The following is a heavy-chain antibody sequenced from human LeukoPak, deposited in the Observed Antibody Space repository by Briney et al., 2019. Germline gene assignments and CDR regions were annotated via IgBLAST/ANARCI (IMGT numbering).Heavy chain of an antibody. CDR3: ARACSDGSCYGWFDP. D-gene: IGHD2-15*01. J-gene: IGHJ5*02. CDR1: GYTFTNYD. Sequence: ASVKVSCKASGYTFTNYDINWVRQATGQGLEWMGWMNPNSGNAGYAQKFQGRVTITRNTSISTAHMELSSLRSEDTAMYYCARACSDGSCYGWFDPWGQGTLVTVSS. V-gene: IGHV1-8*03. CDR2: MNPNSGNA.